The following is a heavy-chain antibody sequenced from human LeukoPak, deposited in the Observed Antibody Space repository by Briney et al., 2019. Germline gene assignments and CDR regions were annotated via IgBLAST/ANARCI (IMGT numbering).Heavy chain of an antibody. D-gene: IGHD4-17*01. CDR2: IYYSGST. Sequence: SETLSLTCTVSGASVSSYYWSWIRQPPGKGLEWIGYIYYSGSTNYNPSLKSRVTISVDTSKNQFSLKLSSVTAADTAVYYCARGLVTTAFDYWGKGTLVTVSS. J-gene: IGHJ4*02. V-gene: IGHV4-59*02. CDR1: GASVSSYY. CDR3: ARGLVTTAFDY.